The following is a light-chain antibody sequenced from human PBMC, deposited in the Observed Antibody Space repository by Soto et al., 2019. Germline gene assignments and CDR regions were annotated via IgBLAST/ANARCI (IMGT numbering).Light chain of an antibody. CDR3: QQYGNSPIT. Sequence: EIVLTQSPAPLSLSPGERATLSCRASQSVSSYLAWYQQKPGQAPRLLIFGASTRATGVPARFSGSRSGTDFTLTISRLEPEDVAVYYCQQYGNSPITLGQGTRLEIK. CDR2: GAS. J-gene: IGKJ5*01. V-gene: IGKV3-20*01. CDR1: QSVSSY.